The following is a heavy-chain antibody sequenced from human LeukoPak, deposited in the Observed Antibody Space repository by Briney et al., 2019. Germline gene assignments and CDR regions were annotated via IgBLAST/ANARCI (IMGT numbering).Heavy chain of an antibody. V-gene: IGHV1-18*01. CDR1: GYTFANYG. Sequence: ASVKVSCKASGYTFANYGINWVRQAPGQGLEWMGWISAYNGNTDYAQKLQGRVTLTTDTSTSTAYMELRSLRSDDTAVYYCARDWPYYYDSSGYPSFDYWGQGTLVTVSS. J-gene: IGHJ4*02. CDR2: ISAYNGNT. CDR3: ARDWPYYYDSSGYPSFDY. D-gene: IGHD3-22*01.